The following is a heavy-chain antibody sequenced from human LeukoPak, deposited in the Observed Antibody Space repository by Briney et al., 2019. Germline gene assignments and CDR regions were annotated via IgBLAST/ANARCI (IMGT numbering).Heavy chain of an antibody. CDR2: IYSGGST. CDR3: ARGWHYGSGDAD. D-gene: IGHD3-10*01. CDR1: GFTVSSNY. V-gene: IGHV3-53*01. J-gene: IGHJ4*02. Sequence: GGSLRLSCAASGFTVSSNYMRWVRQAPGKGLEWVSGIYSGGSTYYADSVKGRFTIFRDNSKNTLYLQMNSLRAEDTAVYYCARGWHYGSGDADWSQGTLVTVSS.